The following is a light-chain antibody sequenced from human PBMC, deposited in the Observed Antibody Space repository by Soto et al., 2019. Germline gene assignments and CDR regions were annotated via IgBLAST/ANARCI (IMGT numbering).Light chain of an antibody. CDR1: SSNLGAGYD. V-gene: IGLV1-40*01. J-gene: IGLJ3*02. Sequence: QSVLTQPPSVSGAPGQRVSISCSGNSSNLGAGYDVHWYQQLPGAAPKLVIFGNRNRPSGVPERFSGSKSGTSAFLAITGLQAEDEADYYCQAYDYSLTASVFGGGTKLTVL. CDR3: QAYDYSLTASV. CDR2: GNR.